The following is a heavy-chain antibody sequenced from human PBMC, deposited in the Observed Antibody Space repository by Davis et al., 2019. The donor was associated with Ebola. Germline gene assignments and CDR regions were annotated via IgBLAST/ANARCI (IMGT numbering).Heavy chain of an antibody. D-gene: IGHD3-3*01. J-gene: IGHJ4*02. CDR3: ARAQGAYYDFWSGYYTSYYFDY. Sequence: GESLKISCAASGYTFTSYYMHWVRQAPGQGLEWMGIINPSGGSTSYAQKFQGRVTMTRDTSTSTAYMELSSLRSEDTAVYYCARAQGAYYDFWSGYYTSYYFDYWGQGTLVTVSS. CDR2: INPSGGST. CDR1: GYTFTSYY. V-gene: IGHV1-46*01.